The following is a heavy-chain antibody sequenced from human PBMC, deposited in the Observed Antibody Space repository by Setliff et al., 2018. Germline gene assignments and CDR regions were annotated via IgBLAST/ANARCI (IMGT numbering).Heavy chain of an antibody. J-gene: IGHJ3*02. CDR2: IIPIFGTA. D-gene: IGHD3-22*01. CDR3: ARDGDNYYDSSGYYLNHAFDI. V-gene: IGHV1-69*13. CDR1: GGTFSTYA. Sequence: SVKVSCKASGGTFSTYAISWVRQAPGQGLEWMGGIIPIFGTANYAQKFQGRVTITADESTSTAYMELSSLRSEDTAVYYCARDGDNYYDSSGYYLNHAFDIWGQGTMVTVS.